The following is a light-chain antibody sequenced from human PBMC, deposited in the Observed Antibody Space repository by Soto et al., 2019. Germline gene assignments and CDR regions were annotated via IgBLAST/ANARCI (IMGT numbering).Light chain of an antibody. V-gene: IGKV1-5*01. CDR3: QNYNDYST. CDR2: DAS. CDR1: QSISNW. J-gene: IGKJ1*01. Sequence: QVTQSPSTVSASLGDRVTITCRTSQSISNWLAWYQQKRGEAPNLLIYDASTLASGVPSRFSGSGSGTEYTLTSSNLQPEDDATYYCQNYNDYSTFGQRPEVQI.